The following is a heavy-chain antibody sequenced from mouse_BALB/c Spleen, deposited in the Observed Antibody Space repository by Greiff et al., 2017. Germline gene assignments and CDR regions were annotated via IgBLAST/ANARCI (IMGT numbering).Heavy chain of an antibody. CDR1: GFSLTSYG. D-gene: IGHD2-1*01. V-gene: IGHV2-4-1*01. CDR3: AKSLYYGKTAMDY. J-gene: IGHJ4*01. CDR2: IWSGGST. Sequence: VQLQESGPGLVQPSQSLSITCTVSGFSLTSYGVHWVRQSPGKGLEWLGVIWSGGSTDYNAAFISRLSISKDNSKSQVFFKMNSLQTDDTATYYCAKSLYYGKTAMDYWGQGTSVTVSS.